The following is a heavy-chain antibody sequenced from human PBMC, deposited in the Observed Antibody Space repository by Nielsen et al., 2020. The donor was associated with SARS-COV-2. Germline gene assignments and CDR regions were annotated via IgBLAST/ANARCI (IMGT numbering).Heavy chain of an antibody. V-gene: IGHV3-13*01. D-gene: IGHD6-13*01. CDR3: ARPAFRYSSSWADY. Sequence: GESLKTSCAASGFTFSSYDMHWVRQATGKGLEWVSAIGTAGDTYYPGSVKGRFTISRENAKNSLYLQMNSLRAGDTAVYYCARPAFRYSSSWADYWGQGTLVTVSS. J-gene: IGHJ4*02. CDR1: GFTFSSYD. CDR2: IGTAGDT.